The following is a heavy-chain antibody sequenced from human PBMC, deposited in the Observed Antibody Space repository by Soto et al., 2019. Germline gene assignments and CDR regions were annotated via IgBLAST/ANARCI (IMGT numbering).Heavy chain of an antibody. CDR1: GFTFSDYG. V-gene: IGHV1-18*01. Sequence: ASVKVSCKASGFTFSDYGLSWVRQAPGQPLEWMGWISGDNINSKYSQKFQGRLTMTTDTSTATASMELRSLTSDDTAVYYCGREGQQLAQEKYYQFNGMDVLGQGTTVTVSS. CDR2: ISGDNINS. J-gene: IGHJ6*02. D-gene: IGHD6-13*01. CDR3: GREGQQLAQEKYYQFNGMDV.